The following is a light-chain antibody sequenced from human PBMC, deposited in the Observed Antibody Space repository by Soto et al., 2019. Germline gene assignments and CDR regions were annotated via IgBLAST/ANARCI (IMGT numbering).Light chain of an antibody. J-gene: IGKJ2*01. V-gene: IGKV1-39*01. CDR1: QSISSY. CDR2: GAS. Sequence: DIQMTQSPSSLSASVGDRVTITCRASQSISSYLNWYQQKPGKAPKLLIYGASNLQSGVPSRFSRGGSGTEFTLTISSLQPEDFATYYCQQSYSPVRNIFGQGTKLEI. CDR3: QQSYSPVRNI.